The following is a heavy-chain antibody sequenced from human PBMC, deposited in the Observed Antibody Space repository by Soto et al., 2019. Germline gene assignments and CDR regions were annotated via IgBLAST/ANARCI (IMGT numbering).Heavy chain of an antibody. CDR2: IYSGGYT. D-gene: IGHD3-10*01. CDR1: GFTVSNNY. CDR3: GRPPGGGGY. V-gene: IGHV3-53*01. J-gene: IGHJ4*02. Sequence: EVQLVESGGGLIQPGGSLRLSCAVSGFTVSNNYMSWVRQAPGKGLEGVSVIYSGGYTAYGDSVKGRFTISRDNSKNTLFLKMKSLGAAATAVFYGGRPPGGGGYWGQGTLVTVSS.